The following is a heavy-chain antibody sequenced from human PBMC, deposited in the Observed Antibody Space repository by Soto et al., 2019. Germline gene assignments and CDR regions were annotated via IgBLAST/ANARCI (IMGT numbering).Heavy chain of an antibody. CDR2: IIPILGIV. CDR1: GGTFSSYT. CDR3: ARALTVGVIVDY. J-gene: IGHJ4*02. V-gene: IGHV1-69*02. Sequence: GASVKVSCKASGGTFSSYTISWVRQAPGQGLEWMGRIIPILGIVKYAQKFQGRVTITADKSTSTAYMELSSLRSEDTAVYYCARALTVGVIVDYWGQGTLVTVSS. D-gene: IGHD3-16*02.